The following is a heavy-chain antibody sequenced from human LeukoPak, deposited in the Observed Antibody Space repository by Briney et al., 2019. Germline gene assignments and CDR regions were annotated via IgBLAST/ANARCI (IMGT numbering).Heavy chain of an antibody. Sequence: SETLSLTCTVSGGSISSYNWSWIRQPPGKGLERIGYIYYSGSTNYNPSPKSRVTISVDTSKNQFSLKLSSVTAADTAVYYCARVGGGGYSYGYWGVFDYWGQGTLVTVSS. D-gene: IGHD5-18*01. V-gene: IGHV4-59*01. CDR1: GGSISSYN. J-gene: IGHJ4*02. CDR3: ARVGGGGYSYGYWGVFDY. CDR2: IYYSGST.